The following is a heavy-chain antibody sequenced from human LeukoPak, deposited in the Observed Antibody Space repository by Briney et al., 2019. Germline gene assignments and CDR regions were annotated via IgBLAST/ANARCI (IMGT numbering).Heavy chain of an antibody. V-gene: IGHV1-2*02. Sequence: ASVKVSCKASGCSFVLYGISWVRQAPGQGLEWMGWINPNSGGTNYAQKFQGRVTMTRDTSISTAHMELSRLRSDDTAVYYCARKGIAARTLDYWGQGTLVTVSS. CDR1: GCSFVLYG. CDR2: INPNSGGT. J-gene: IGHJ4*02. D-gene: IGHD6-6*01. CDR3: ARKGIAARTLDY.